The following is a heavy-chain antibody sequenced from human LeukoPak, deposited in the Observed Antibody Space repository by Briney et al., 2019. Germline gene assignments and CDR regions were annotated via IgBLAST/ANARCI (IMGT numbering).Heavy chain of an antibody. D-gene: IGHD3-10*01. Sequence: SVKVSCKASGFTFTSSAVQWVRLARGQRLEWIGWIVVGSSNTNYAQKFQERVTITRDMSTTTAYMELSSLRSEDTAVYYCAASVLTDAFDIWGQGTMVTVSS. J-gene: IGHJ3*02. V-gene: IGHV1-58*01. CDR3: AASVLTDAFDI. CDR2: IVVGSSNT. CDR1: GFTFTSSA.